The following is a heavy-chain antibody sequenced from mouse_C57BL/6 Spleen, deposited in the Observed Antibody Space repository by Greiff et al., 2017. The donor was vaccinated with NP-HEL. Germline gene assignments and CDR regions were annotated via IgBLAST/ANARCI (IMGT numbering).Heavy chain of an antibody. D-gene: IGHD1-1*01. CDR2: IRSKSSNYAT. CDR3: VRDLADYYGSSYGYFDV. CDR1: GFTFNTYA. Sequence: EVQLVESGGGLVQPKGSLKLSCAASGFTFNTYAMHWVRQAPGKGLEWVARIRSKSSNYATYYADSVKDRFTISRDDSQSMLYLQMNNLKTEDTAMYYCVRDLADYYGSSYGYFDVWGTGTTVTVSS. V-gene: IGHV10-3*01. J-gene: IGHJ1*03.